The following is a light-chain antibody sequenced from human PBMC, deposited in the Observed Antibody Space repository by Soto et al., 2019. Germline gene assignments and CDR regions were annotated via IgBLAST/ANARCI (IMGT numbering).Light chain of an antibody. CDR2: LGS. CDR3: LQYLQTPWT. V-gene: IGKV2-28*01. J-gene: IGKJ1*01. Sequence: DIVMTQSPLSLPVTPGEPASISCRSSQSLLHSNGYNYLDWYLQKPGQSPQLMIYLGSNRASGVHDRVIHNGSGTEFTMKLIEVQAQEFWVYYSLQYLQTPWTCGKETKVEIK. CDR1: QSLLHSNGYNY.